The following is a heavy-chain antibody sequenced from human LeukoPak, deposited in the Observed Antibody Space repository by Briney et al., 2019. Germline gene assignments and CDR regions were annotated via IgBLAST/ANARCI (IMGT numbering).Heavy chain of an antibody. J-gene: IGHJ3*02. CDR1: GYTFTSYY. D-gene: IGHD6-13*01. Sequence: GASVKASCKASGYTFTSYYMHWVRQAPGQGLEWMGIINPSGGSTSYAQKFQGRVTMTRDTSTSTVYMDLRSLRSDDTAVYYCTRDHLAADGSDAFDIWGQGTMVTVSS. CDR3: TRDHLAADGSDAFDI. CDR2: INPSGGST. V-gene: IGHV1-46*01.